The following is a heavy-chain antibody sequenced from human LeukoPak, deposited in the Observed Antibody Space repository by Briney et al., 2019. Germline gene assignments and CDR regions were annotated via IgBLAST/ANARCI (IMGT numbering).Heavy chain of an antibody. CDR2: IKSKSDAGTT. Sequence: GGSLRLSCAASGFTFSITWMSWVRQAPGKGLQWVGRIKSKSDAGTTEYAAPVKGRFTISRDDSKNTLYLRMNSLKTEDTGVYYCTTPHDGYWGQGTLVTVSS. CDR3: TTPHDGY. CDR1: GFTFSITW. J-gene: IGHJ4*02. V-gene: IGHV3-15*01.